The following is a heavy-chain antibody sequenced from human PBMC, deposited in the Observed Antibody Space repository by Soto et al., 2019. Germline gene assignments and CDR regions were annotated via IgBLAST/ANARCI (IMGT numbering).Heavy chain of an antibody. V-gene: IGHV1-46*03. CDR3: GRAKPGIVGQPPPPHGY. CDR2: INPSGGST. Sequence: ASVKVSCKASGYTFTSYYMHWVRQAPGQGLEWMGIINPSGGSTSYAQKFQGRVTMTRDTSTSTVYMELSSLRSEDTAVYDCGRAKPGIVGQPPPPHGYCGQGTRGTVAS. D-gene: IGHD1-26*01. CDR1: GYTFTSYY. J-gene: IGHJ4*02.